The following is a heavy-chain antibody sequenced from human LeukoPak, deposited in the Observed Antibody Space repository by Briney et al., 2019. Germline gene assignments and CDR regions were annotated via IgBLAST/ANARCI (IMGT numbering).Heavy chain of an antibody. J-gene: IGHJ4*02. CDR2: ISGSGGST. CDR1: GFTFSSYA. Sequence: GASLRLSCAASGFTFSSYAMSWVRQAPGKGLEWVSAISGSGGSTYYADSVKGRLTISRDNSKNTLYLQMNSLRAEDTAVYYCAKDRQWLVPSYFDYWGQGTLVTVSS. V-gene: IGHV3-23*01. D-gene: IGHD6-19*01. CDR3: AKDRQWLVPSYFDY.